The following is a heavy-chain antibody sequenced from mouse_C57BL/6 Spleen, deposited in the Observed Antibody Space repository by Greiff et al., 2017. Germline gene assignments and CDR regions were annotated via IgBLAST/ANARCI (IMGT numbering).Heavy chain of an antibody. J-gene: IGHJ4*01. CDR3: ARGFDYDGYYAMDY. D-gene: IGHD2-4*01. CDR2: IYPGDGDT. CDR1: GYAFSSSW. V-gene: IGHV1-82*01. Sequence: VQVVESGPELVKPGASVKISCKASGYAFSSSWMNWVKQRPGKGLEWIGRIYPGDGDTNYNGKFKGKATLTADKSSSTAYMQLSSLTSEDSAVYFCARGFDYDGYYAMDYWGQGTSVTVSS.